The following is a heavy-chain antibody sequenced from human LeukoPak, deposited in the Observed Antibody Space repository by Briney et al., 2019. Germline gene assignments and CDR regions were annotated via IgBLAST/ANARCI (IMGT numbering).Heavy chain of an antibody. CDR2: ISYDGSNK. V-gene: IGHV3-30*18. CDR3: AKEGYDYVWGSYGPSD. J-gene: IGHJ4*02. CDR1: GFTFSSYG. Sequence: GGSLRLSCAASGFTFSSYGMHWVRQAPGKGLEWVAVISYDGSNKYYADSVRGRFTISRDNSKNTLYLQMDSLRAEDPAVYYCAKEGYDYVWGSYGPSDWGQGTLVTVSS. D-gene: IGHD3-16*01.